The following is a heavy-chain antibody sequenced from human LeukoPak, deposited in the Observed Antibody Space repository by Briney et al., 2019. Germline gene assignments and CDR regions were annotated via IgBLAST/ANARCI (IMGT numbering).Heavy chain of an antibody. V-gene: IGHV3-7*03. Sequence: GESLRLSCAASGFTFSSYWMSWVRQAPGKGLEWVANIKQDGSEKYYVDSVKGRFTISRDNAKNSLYLQMNSLRAEDTAVYYCARDLAYYDFWSGYYNWFDPWGQGTLVTVSS. CDR1: GFTFSSYW. CDR3: ARDLAYYDFWSGYYNWFDP. D-gene: IGHD3-3*01. CDR2: IKQDGSEK. J-gene: IGHJ5*02.